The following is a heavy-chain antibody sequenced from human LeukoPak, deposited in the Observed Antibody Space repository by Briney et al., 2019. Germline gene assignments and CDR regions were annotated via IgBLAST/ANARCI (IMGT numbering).Heavy chain of an antibody. V-gene: IGHV1-69*13. J-gene: IGHJ3*02. Sequence: ASVKVYCKASGGTFSSCAISWVRPAPGQGLVWMGGIIPIFGTANYAQKFQGRVTITADESTSTAYMELSSLRSEDTAVYYCARSLEFGELLNDAFDIWGQGTMVTVSS. CDR1: GGTFSSCA. CDR2: IIPIFGTA. CDR3: ARSLEFGELLNDAFDI. D-gene: IGHD3-10*01.